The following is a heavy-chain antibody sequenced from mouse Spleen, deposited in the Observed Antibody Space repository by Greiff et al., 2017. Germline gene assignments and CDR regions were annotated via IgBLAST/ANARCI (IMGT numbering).Heavy chain of an antibody. D-gene: IGHD1-1*01. CDR1: GYTFTSYW. CDR3: ARNQLRWYFDV. Sequence: QVQLQQPGAELVKPGASVKLSCKASGYTFTSYWMQWVKQRPGQGLEWIGEIDPSDSYTNYNQKFKGKATLTVDTSSSTAYMQLSSLTSEDSAVYYCARNQLRWYFDVWGAGTTVTVSS. CDR2: IDPSDSYT. V-gene: IGHV1-50*01. J-gene: IGHJ1*01.